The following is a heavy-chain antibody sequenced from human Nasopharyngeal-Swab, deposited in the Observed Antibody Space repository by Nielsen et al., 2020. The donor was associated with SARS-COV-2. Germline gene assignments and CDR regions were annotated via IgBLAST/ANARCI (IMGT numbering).Heavy chain of an antibody. J-gene: IGHJ4*02. CDR2: ISAYNGNT. CDR1: GYAFTSYG. V-gene: IGHV1-18*01. D-gene: IGHD4-17*01. CDR3: TRDDYYGDYRAY. Sequence: ASVKVSCKASGYAFTSYGISWVRQAPGQGLEWMGWISAYNGNTNYAQKLQGRVTMTTDTSTSTAYMELRSLRSDDTAVYYCTRDDYYGDYRAYWGQGTLVTVSS.